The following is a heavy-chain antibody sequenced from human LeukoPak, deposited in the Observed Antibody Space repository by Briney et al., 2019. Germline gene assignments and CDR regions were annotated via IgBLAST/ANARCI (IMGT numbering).Heavy chain of an antibody. Sequence: GGSLRLSCAASGFTFSSYGMHWVRQAPGEGLEWVAVIWYDGSNKYYADSVKGRFTISRDNSKNTLYLQMNSLRAEDTAVYYCARVTYYYDSSGYYSGGWFDPWGQGTLVTVSS. CDR2: IWYDGSNK. CDR1: GFTFSSYG. D-gene: IGHD3-22*01. J-gene: IGHJ5*02. CDR3: ARVTYYYDSSGYYSGGWFDP. V-gene: IGHV3-33*01.